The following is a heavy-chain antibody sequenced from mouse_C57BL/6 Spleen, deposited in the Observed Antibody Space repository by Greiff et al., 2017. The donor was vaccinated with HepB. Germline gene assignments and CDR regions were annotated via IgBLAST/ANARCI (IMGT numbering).Heavy chain of an antibody. D-gene: IGHD1-1*01. J-gene: IGHJ1*03. CDR3: ARRPYYYGSSYWNFDV. CDR2: INPNNGGT. V-gene: IGHV1-18*01. Sequence: VQLQQSGPELVKPGASVKIPCKASGYTFTDYNMDWVKQSHGKSLEWIGDINPNNGGTIYNQKFKGKATLTVDKSSSTAYMELRSLTSEDTAVYYCARRPYYYGSSYWNFDVWGTGTTVTVSS. CDR1: GYTFTDYN.